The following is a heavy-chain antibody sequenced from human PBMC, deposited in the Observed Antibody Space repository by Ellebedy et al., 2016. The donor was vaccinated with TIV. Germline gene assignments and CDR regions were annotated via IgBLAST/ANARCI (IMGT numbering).Heavy chain of an antibody. CDR1: GGSISTYY. CDR3: ARGPLRYFDWVYYYHGMDV. Sequence: MPSETLSLTCTVSGGSISTYYWSWIRQPPGQGLEWLGYIYSSGYTEYNPSLKSRVTISLDTSKDQFSLRLSSVTAADTAVYYCARGPLRYFDWVYYYHGMDVWGQGTTVTVSS. V-gene: IGHV4-59*08. CDR2: IYSSGYT. J-gene: IGHJ6*02. D-gene: IGHD3-9*01.